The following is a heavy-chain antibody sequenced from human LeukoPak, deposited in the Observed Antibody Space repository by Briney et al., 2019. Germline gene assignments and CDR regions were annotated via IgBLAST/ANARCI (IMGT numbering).Heavy chain of an antibody. J-gene: IGHJ5*02. CDR3: ARGRFQRRFMATPFDP. Sequence: SETLSLTCAVYGGSFSDYYWSWIRQSPGKGLEGIGEINHSGRTDYNQSLKSRVTISVDTSKKQFSLRLTSVPAADTSVYFCARGRFQRRFMATPFDPWGQGILVTVSS. CDR1: GGSFSDYY. CDR2: INHSGRT. V-gene: IGHV4-34*01. D-gene: IGHD4-23*01.